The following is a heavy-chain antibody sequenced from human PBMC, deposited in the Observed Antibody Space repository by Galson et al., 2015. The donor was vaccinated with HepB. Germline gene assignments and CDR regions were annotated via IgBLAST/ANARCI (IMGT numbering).Heavy chain of an antibody. J-gene: IGHJ4*02. Sequence: SVKVSCKASGYTFTSYGISWVRQAPGQGLEWMGWISAYNGNTNYAQKLQGRVTMTTDTSTSTAYMELRSLRSDDTAVYYCARDLGRGAVAGTTLGDYWGQGTLVTVSS. CDR2: ISAYNGNT. V-gene: IGHV1-18*01. D-gene: IGHD6-19*01. CDR3: ARDLGRGAVAGTTLGDY. CDR1: GYTFTSYG.